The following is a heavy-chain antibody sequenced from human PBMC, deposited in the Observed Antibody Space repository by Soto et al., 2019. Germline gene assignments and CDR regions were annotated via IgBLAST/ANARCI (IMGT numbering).Heavy chain of an antibody. Sequence: GGSLRLSCAASGFTFSSYIMNWVRQAPGKGLEWVSYISSSSSTIYYADSVRGRFTISRDNAKNSLYLQMNSLRAEDTAVYYCARDPIVGDIVVVPAAIGAFDIWGQGTMVTVSS. V-gene: IGHV3-48*01. J-gene: IGHJ3*02. CDR1: GFTFSSYI. CDR2: ISSSSSTI. D-gene: IGHD2-2*02. CDR3: ARDPIVGDIVVVPAAIGAFDI.